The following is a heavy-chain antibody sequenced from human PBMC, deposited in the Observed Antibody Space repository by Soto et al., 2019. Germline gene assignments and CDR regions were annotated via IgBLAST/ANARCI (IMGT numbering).Heavy chain of an antibody. D-gene: IGHD6-13*01. CDR1: GGSLISYY. CDR3: ARRRPQTXAAAGTRYAFXI. Sequence: SETLSLTCTVSGGSLISYYWSWIRQSPGKGLEWIGYIYYTGSAKFHPSLKSRVTISVDTSKNQFSLKLSSVTAADTAVYYCARRRPQTXAAAGTRYAFXIWGQGTMVXVSS. V-gene: IGHV4-59*12. CDR2: IYYTGSA. J-gene: IGHJ3*02.